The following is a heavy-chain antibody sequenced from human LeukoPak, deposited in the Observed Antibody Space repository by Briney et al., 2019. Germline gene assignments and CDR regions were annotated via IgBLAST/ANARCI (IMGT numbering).Heavy chain of an antibody. J-gene: IGHJ4*02. D-gene: IGHD5-12*01. V-gene: IGHV1-18*01. CDR3: VRGYSDFDTLTEYYFDY. CDR2: ISAYNGNT. CDR1: GYTFTSYG. Sequence: ASVKVSCKASGYTFTSYGISWVRQAPGQGLEWMGWISAYNGNTNYAQKLQGGVTMTTDTSTSTAYMELRSLRSDDTAVYYCVRGYSDFDTLTEYYFDYWGQGTLVTVSS.